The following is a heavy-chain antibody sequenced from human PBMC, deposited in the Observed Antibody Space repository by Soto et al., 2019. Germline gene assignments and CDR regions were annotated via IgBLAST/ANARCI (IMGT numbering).Heavy chain of an antibody. CDR1: GGSISSYY. V-gene: IGHV4-4*07. CDR3: ARETDHGDRYNFYYAMDV. Sequence: PSETLSLTCPVSGGSISSYYWSWIRQPAGKGLEWIGRIYTSGGTNYNPSLKSRVTMSVDTSKNQFSLKLSSVTAADTAVYYCARETDHGDRYNFYYAMDVWGQGTTVTVSS. J-gene: IGHJ6*02. D-gene: IGHD4-17*01. CDR2: IYTSGGT.